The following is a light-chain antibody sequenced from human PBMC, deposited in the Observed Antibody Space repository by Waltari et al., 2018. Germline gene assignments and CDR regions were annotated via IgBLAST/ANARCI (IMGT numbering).Light chain of an antibody. CDR3: QQYYSFPLT. V-gene: IGKV4-1*01. J-gene: IGKJ4*01. CDR2: WAS. CDR1: QSVLHSSNNKNY. Sequence: DIVMTQSPDSLAVSLGERATINCKSSQSVLHSSNNKNYLAWYQQKPGQPPKLLIYWASTREFGVPDRVSGSGSGTDFTLTISSLQAEDVAVYYCQQYYSFPLTFGGGTKAQIK.